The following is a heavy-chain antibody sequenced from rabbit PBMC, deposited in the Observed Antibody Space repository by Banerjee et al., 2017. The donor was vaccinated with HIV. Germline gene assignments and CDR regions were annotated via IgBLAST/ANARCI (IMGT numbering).Heavy chain of an antibody. CDR1: GFDLSSYYY. Sequence: QEQLEESGGDLVKPGASLTLTCTASGFDLSSYYYMCWVRQAPGKGLEWIACTIIGSGITYYASWAKGRFTISKTSSTTVTLQMTSLTAADTATYFCARYSSGWDYFDLWGQGTLVTVS. CDR3: ARYSSGWDYFDL. J-gene: IGHJ4*01. V-gene: IGHV1S45*01. D-gene: IGHD4-1*01. CDR2: TIIGSGIT.